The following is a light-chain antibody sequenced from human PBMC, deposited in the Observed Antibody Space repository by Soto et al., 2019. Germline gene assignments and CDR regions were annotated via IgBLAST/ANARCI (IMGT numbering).Light chain of an antibody. CDR3: TSYTRSSTWV. V-gene: IGLV2-14*01. Sequence: QSVLTQPASVSGSPGQSITISCTGTSSDVGGYNYVSWFQQHPGTAPKLMIFEVSNRPSGVSNRFSGSKSGNTASLTISGLQAEDEAHYYCTSYTRSSTWVFGGGTQLTVL. CDR2: EVS. J-gene: IGLJ3*02. CDR1: SSDVGGYNY.